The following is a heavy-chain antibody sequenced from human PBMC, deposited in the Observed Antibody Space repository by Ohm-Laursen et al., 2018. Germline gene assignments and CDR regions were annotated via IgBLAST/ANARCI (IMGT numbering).Heavy chain of an antibody. Sequence: SLRLSCAASGFTFIDYDMSWIRKTPGKGLEWLSYITSGGGIIYSADSVKGRFTISRDNDEDTLYLQMNSLRAEDTAVYYCMRERVTTPSDWYFDLWGRGTLVSVSS. D-gene: IGHD4-17*01. CDR3: MRERVTTPSDWYFDL. V-gene: IGHV3-11*04. CDR1: GFTFIDYD. CDR2: ITSGGGII. J-gene: IGHJ2*01.